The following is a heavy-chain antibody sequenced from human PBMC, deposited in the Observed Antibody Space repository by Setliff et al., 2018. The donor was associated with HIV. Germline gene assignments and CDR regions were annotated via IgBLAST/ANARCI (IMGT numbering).Heavy chain of an antibody. D-gene: IGHD3-3*01. J-gene: IGHJ5*02. CDR2: IFYSGSS. Sequence: LSLTCTVSGASISTYYWSWIRQPPGEGLEWIGYIFYSGSSNYNPSLKSRVTMSVDTSKNQFSLNLTSVTAADTAVYYCARDRGSYNFWSGLARGDNWFDPWGQGTLVTVSS. CDR1: GASISTYY. CDR3: ARDRGSYNFWSGLARGDNWFDP. V-gene: IGHV4-59*01.